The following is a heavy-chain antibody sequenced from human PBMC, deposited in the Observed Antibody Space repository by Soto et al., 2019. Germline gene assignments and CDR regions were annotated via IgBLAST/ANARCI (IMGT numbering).Heavy chain of an antibody. Sequence: SETLSLTCTVSGYSISSGSYWGWIRQPPGKGPEWIASIYHGGTTFYNPSLKSRVTVSVDKSNNQFSLKLRSVTAADTAVYYCAREGGDGIDYWGQGTLVTVSS. CDR3: AREGGDGIDY. J-gene: IGHJ4*02. V-gene: IGHV4-38-2*02. D-gene: IGHD3-16*01. CDR2: IYHGGTT. CDR1: GYSISSGSY.